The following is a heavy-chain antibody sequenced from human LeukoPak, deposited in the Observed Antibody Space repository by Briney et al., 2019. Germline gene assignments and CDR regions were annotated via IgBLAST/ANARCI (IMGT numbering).Heavy chain of an antibody. J-gene: IGHJ4*02. CDR3: ARDTLLGGNFDY. D-gene: IGHD3-16*01. CDR1: GFTFTTYW. CDR2: IKQDGTEK. V-gene: IGHV3-7*01. Sequence: GGSLRLSCAASGFTFTTYWMSWVRQAPGKGLEWVANIKQDGTEKYYVDSVKGRFTISRDNAKNSLYLQMNSLRAEDTAVYYCARDTLLGGNFDYWGQGTLVTVSS.